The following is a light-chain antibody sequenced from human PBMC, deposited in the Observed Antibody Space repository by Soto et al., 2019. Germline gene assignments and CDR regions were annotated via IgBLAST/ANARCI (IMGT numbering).Light chain of an antibody. V-gene: IGLV2-8*01. CDR1: SSDVGGYNY. Sequence: QSALTQPPSASGSPGQSVTISCIGTSSDVGGYNYVSWYQQHPGKAPKLMIYEVSKRPSGVPDRFSGSKSGNTASLTVSGLQAEDEADYYCSSYAGSLYVFGTGTKLTVL. CDR3: SSYAGSLYV. J-gene: IGLJ1*01. CDR2: EVS.